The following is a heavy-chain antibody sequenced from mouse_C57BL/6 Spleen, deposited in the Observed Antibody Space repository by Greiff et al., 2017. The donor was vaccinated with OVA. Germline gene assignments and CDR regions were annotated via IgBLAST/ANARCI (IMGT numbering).Heavy chain of an antibody. J-gene: IGHJ3*01. CDR3: AREYYYDLTWFAY. Sequence: QVQLQQSGAELVRPGTSVKMSCKASGYTFTNYWIGWAKQRPGHGLEWIGDIYPGGGYTNYNEKFKGKATLTADKSSSTAYMQFSSLTSEDSAIYYCAREYYYDLTWFAYWGQGTLVTVSA. D-gene: IGHD2-4*01. CDR1: GYTFTNYW. CDR2: IYPGGGYT. V-gene: IGHV1-63*01.